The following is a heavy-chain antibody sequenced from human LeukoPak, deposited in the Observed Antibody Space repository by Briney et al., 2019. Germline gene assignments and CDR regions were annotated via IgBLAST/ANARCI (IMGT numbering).Heavy chain of an antibody. CDR1: GFTFSSYA. Sequence: PGGSLRLSCAASGFTFSSYAMSWVRQAPGKGLEWVSAISGSGGSTYYADSVKGRFTISRDNSKDTLYLQMNSLRAEDTAVYYCAKEGGYYGSGSLDYWGQGTLVTVSS. J-gene: IGHJ4*02. D-gene: IGHD3-10*01. CDR3: AKEGGYYGSGSLDY. CDR2: ISGSGGST. V-gene: IGHV3-23*01.